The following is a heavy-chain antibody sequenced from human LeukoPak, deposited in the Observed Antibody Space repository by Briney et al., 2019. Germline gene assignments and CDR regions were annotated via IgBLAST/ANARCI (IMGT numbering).Heavy chain of an antibody. V-gene: IGHV3-23*01. CDR1: GFTFSSYA. D-gene: IGHD3-10*01. CDR3: VWSGTRQSFDY. CDR2: ISGSGGST. J-gene: IGHJ4*02. Sequence: GGSLRLSCAASGFTFSSYAMSWVRQAPGKGLEWVSAISGSGGSTYYADSVKGRFTISRDNSKNTLYLQMNSLRAEDTAVYYCVWSGTRQSFDYWGQGTLVTVSS.